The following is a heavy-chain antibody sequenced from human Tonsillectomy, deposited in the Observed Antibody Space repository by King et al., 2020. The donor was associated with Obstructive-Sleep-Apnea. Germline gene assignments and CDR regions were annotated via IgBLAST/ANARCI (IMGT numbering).Heavy chain of an antibody. CDR3: ARDSSSSWYPGFFDY. D-gene: IGHD6-13*01. J-gene: IGHJ4*02. V-gene: IGHV4-59*01. CDR1: GGSISSYY. Sequence: PLQESGPGLVKPSETLSLTCTVSGGSISSYYWSWIRQPPGKGLEWIGYIYYSGSTNYNPSLKSRVTISVDTSKNQFSLKLSSVTAADTAVYYCARDSSSSWYPGFFDYWGQGTLVTVSS. CDR2: IYYSGST.